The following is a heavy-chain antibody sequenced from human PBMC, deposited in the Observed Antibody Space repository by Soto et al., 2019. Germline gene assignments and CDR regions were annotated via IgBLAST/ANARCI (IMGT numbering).Heavy chain of an antibody. CDR1: GFTFSSYG. J-gene: IGHJ4*02. Sequence: GGSLRLSCAASGFTFSSYGMHWVRQAPGKGLEWVAVISYDGSNKYYADSVKGRFTISRDNSKNTLYLQMNSLRAEDTAVYYCAKDSSSYYFDYWGQGTLVTVSS. D-gene: IGHD6-13*01. CDR2: ISYDGSNK. CDR3: AKDSSSYYFDY. V-gene: IGHV3-30*18.